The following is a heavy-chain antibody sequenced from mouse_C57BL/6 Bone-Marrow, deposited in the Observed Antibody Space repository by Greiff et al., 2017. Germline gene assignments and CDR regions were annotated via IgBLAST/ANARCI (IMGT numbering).Heavy chain of an antibody. Sequence: VQLQQPGAELVMPGASVKLSCKASGYTFTSYWMHWVKQRPGQGLEWIGEIDPSDSYTNYNQKFKGKSTLTVDKSSSTAYMQLSSLTSEDSAVYYCARGYYGSSWAMGYWGQGTSVTVSS. D-gene: IGHD1-1*01. J-gene: IGHJ4*01. V-gene: IGHV1-69*01. CDR2: IDPSDSYT. CDR3: ARGYYGSSWAMGY. CDR1: GYTFTSYW.